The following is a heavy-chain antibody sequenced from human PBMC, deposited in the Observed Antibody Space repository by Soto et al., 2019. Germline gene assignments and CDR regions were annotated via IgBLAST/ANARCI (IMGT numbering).Heavy chain of an antibody. D-gene: IGHD6-6*01. J-gene: IGHJ2*01. V-gene: IGHV3-23*01. CDR3: ASLMGQLEYFDL. Sequence: PGGSLRLSCAASGFTFSSYAMSWVRQAPGKGLEWVSAISGSGGSTYYADSVKGRFTISRDNSKNTLYLQMNSLRAEDTAVYYCASLMGQLEYFDLWGRGTLVTVSS. CDR1: GFTFSSYA. CDR2: ISGSGGST.